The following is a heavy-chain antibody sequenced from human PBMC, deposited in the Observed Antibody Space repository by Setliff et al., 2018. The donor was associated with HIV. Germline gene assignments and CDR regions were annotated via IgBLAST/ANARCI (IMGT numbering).Heavy chain of an antibody. CDR2: INYDVSYE. CDR1: GFTFSAHG. Sequence: GGSLRLSCAASGFTFSAHGMHWVRQAPGKGLEWVAFINYDVSYEYYADSVKGRVTISRDNSKNTVDLQMNSLRPEDTAVYYCAKDGDYANWDYDAFDIWGQGTLVTVS. V-gene: IGHV3-30*02. D-gene: IGHD1-7*01. J-gene: IGHJ3*02. CDR3: AKDGDYANWDYDAFDI.